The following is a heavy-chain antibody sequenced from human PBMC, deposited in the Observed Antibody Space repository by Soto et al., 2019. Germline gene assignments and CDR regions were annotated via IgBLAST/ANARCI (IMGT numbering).Heavy chain of an antibody. V-gene: IGHV4-31*02. D-gene: IGHD3-9*01. CDR3: AGRYGSCFDY. CDR2: IYYTGRT. CDR1: GGSLKSGGYY. Sequence: PSETLSLTCTVSGGSLKSGGYYWSWIRQHPGRGLEWIGYIYYTGRTYYNPSLESRVTFSVDTSKNQFSLKLSSVTAADTAVYYCAGRYGSCFDYWGQGTLVTVSS. J-gene: IGHJ4*02.